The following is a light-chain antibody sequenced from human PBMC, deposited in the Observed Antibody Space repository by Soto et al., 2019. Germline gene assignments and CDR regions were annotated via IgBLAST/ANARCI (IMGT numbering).Light chain of an antibody. CDR2: DAS. Sequence: VLTQSPGTLSLSPGERATLSCRASQSVDIYLAWYQQKPGQAPRLLIYDASNRATGIPARFSGSGSGTDFTLTINSLEPEDSAVYYCQQRSNWPSITFGQGTRPEIK. CDR3: QQRSNWPSIT. CDR1: QSVDIY. V-gene: IGKV3-11*01. J-gene: IGKJ5*01.